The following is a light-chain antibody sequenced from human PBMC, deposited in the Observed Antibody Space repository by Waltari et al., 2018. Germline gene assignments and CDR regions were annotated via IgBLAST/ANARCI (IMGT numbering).Light chain of an antibody. CDR1: SRDVGGSNY. CDR3: SSYTSSSTWV. J-gene: IGLJ3*02. Sequence: QSALTQPASVPGSPGQSLTISCTGTSRDVGGSNYVSWYQQHPGKAPQVMIYDVSKRPSGVSNRFSGSKSGNTASLTISGLQAEDEADYYCSSYTSSSTWVFGGGTKLTVL. CDR2: DVS. V-gene: IGLV2-14*01.